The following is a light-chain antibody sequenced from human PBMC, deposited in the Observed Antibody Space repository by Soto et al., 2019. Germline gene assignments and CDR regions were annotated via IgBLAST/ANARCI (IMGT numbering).Light chain of an antibody. V-gene: IGLV2-14*01. CDR3: SSYTSSSPYV. J-gene: IGLJ1*01. CDR2: DVS. Sequence: QSVLTQPASVSGSPGQLITISCTGTSSDVGGYNYVSWYQQHPGKAPKLMIYDVSNRPSGVSNRFSGSKSGNTASLTISGLQAEDEADYYCSSYTSSSPYVFGTGTKLTVL. CDR1: SSDVGGYNY.